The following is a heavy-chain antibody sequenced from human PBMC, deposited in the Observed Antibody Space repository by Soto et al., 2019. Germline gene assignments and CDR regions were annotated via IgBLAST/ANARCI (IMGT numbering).Heavy chain of an antibody. Sequence: VGSLRLSCAASGFTFSSYAMSWVRQAPGKGLEWVSAISGSGGSTYYADSVKGRFTISRDNSKNTLYLQMNSLRAEDTAVYYCAKDRRYSYGSLPYYFDYWGQGTLVTVSS. J-gene: IGHJ4*02. CDR1: GFTFSSYA. D-gene: IGHD5-18*01. CDR3: AKDRRYSYGSLPYYFDY. V-gene: IGHV3-23*01. CDR2: ISGSGGST.